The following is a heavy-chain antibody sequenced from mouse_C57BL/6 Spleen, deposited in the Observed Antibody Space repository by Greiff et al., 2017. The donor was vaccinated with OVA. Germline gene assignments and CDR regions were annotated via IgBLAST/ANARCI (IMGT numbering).Heavy chain of an antibody. CDR2: INPNNGGT. Sequence: EVQLQQSGPELVKPGASVKISCKASGYTFTDYYMNWVKQSPGKSLEWIGDINPNNGGTSYNQKFKGKATLTVDKSSSTAYMELSSLTSEDSAVYYCARGGIYYAMDYWGQGTSVTVSS. V-gene: IGHV1-26*01. J-gene: IGHJ4*01. CDR1: GYTFTDYY. CDR3: ARGGIYYAMDY.